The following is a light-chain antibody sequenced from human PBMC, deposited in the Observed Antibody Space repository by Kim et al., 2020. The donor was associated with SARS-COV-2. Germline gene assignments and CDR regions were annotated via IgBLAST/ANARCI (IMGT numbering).Light chain of an antibody. J-gene: IGLJ3*02. CDR1: NIGSKT. Sequence: SYELTQPPSVSVAPGKTARISCGGNNIGSKTVHWYQQRPGQAPVLVIYYDSDRPSGVPDRFSGSKSGTSASLAISGLRSEDEADYYCAAWDDNLRGWEFGGGTKLTVL. V-gene: IGLV3-21*04. CDR2: YDS. CDR3: AAWDDNLRGWE.